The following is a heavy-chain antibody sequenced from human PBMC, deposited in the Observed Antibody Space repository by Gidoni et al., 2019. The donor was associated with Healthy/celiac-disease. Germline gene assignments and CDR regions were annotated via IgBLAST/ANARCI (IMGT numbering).Heavy chain of an antibody. V-gene: IGHV4-39*01. J-gene: IGHJ4*02. D-gene: IGHD3-22*01. CDR2: IYYSGST. CDR1: GGSISSSSYY. CDR3: ARISSGYYHIDY. Sequence: QLQLQESGPGLVKPSETLSLTCTVSGGSISSSSYYWGWIRQPPGKGLEWIGSIYYSGSTYYNPSLKSRVTISVDTSKNQFSLKLSSVTAADTAVYYCARISSGYYHIDYWGQGTLVTVSS.